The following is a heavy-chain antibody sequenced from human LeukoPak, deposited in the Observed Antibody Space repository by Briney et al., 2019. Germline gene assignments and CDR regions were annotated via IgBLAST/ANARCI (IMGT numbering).Heavy chain of an antibody. CDR1: GFTFSSYA. D-gene: IGHD5-18*01. CDR2: ISYDGTNK. J-gene: IGHJ3*02. CDR3: ARDLRGYSYGYGFDI. Sequence: GGSLRLPCAASGFTFSSYAVHWVRQAPGKGLEWVAVISYDGTNKYYADSVKGRFTISRDNSKNALYVQMNSLRAEDTAVYYCARDLRGYSYGYGFDIWGQGTLVSVS. V-gene: IGHV3-30-3*01.